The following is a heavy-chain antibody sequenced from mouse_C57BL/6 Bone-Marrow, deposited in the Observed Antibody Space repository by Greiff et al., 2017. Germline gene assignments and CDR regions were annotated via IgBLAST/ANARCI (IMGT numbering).Heavy chain of an antibody. Sequence: QVQLQQSGAELVKPGASVKMSCKASGYTFTSYWITWVKQRPGQGLEWIGDIYPGSGSTNYNEKFKSKATLTVDTSSSTAYMQLSSLTSEDSAVYYCARSGYYALYYFDDWGKGTTLTVSS. V-gene: IGHV1-55*01. CDR1: GYTFTSYW. CDR3: ARSGYYALYYFDD. CDR2: IYPGSGST. J-gene: IGHJ2*01. D-gene: IGHD3-1*01.